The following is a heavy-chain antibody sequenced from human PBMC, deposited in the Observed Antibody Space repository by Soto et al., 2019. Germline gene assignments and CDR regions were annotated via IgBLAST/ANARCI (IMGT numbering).Heavy chain of an antibody. CDR3: ARGNPRGIAAHPLHTDYYYGMDV. CDR2: ISSSGSTI. D-gene: IGHD6-6*01. Sequence: PGGSLSLSCAASGFTFSSYEMNWVRQAPGKGLEWVSYISSSGSTIYYADSVKGRFTISRDNAKNSLYLQMNSLRAEDTAVYYCARGNPRGIAAHPLHTDYYYGMDVWGQGTTVTVSS. V-gene: IGHV3-48*03. J-gene: IGHJ6*02. CDR1: GFTFSSYE.